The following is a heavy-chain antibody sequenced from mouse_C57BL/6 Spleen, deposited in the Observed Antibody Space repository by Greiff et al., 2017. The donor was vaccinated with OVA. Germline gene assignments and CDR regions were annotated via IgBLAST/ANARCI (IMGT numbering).Heavy chain of an antibody. CDR2: ISSGSSTI. CDR3: ARPNYDYDAFDY. CDR1: GFTFSDYG. V-gene: IGHV5-17*01. Sequence: EVHLVESGGGLVKPGGSLKLSCAASGFTFSDYGMHWVRQAPEKGLEWVAYISSGSSTIYYADTVKGRFTISRDNAKNTLFLQMTSLRSEDTAMYYCARPNYDYDAFDYWGQGTTLTVSS. D-gene: IGHD2-4*01. J-gene: IGHJ2*01.